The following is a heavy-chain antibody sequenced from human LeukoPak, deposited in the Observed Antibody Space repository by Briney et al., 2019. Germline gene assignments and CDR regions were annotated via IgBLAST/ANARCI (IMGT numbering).Heavy chain of an antibody. V-gene: IGHV4-39*01. CDR2: IYYSGST. J-gene: IGHJ3*02. CDR3: ARPDRGYYDSSGHDAFDI. Sequence: PSETLSLTCTVSGGSISSSSYYWGWIRQPPGKGLEWIGSIYYSGSTYYNPSLKSRVTISVDTSKNQFSLKLSSVTAADTAVYYCARPDRGYYDSSGHDAFDIWGQGTMVTVSS. D-gene: IGHD3-22*01. CDR1: GGSISSSSYY.